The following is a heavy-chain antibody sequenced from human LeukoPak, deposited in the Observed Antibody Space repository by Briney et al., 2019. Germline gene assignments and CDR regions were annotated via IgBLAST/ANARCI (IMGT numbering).Heavy chain of an antibody. CDR1: GYTFTSYG. V-gene: IGHV1-18*01. CDR2: ISAYNGNT. J-gene: IGHJ4*02. Sequence: ASVNVSCKASGYTFTSYGISWVRQAPGQGLERMGWISAYNGNTNYAQKLQGRVTMTTDTSTSTAYMELSSLGSEDTAVYYCARETTSVGFDYWGQGTLVTVSS. D-gene: IGHD4-11*01. CDR3: ARETTSVGFDY.